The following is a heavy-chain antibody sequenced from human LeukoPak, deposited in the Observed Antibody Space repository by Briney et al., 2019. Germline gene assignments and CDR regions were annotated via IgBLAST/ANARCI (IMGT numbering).Heavy chain of an antibody. V-gene: IGHV3-23*01. CDR3: AKGSSGYFADL. J-gene: IGHJ5*02. Sequence: GGSLRLSCEASGFTFSSYAMSWVRQAPGKGLEWVAAISNDGGGTMYAAFVEGRFTISRDNSKNTLFLQMNSLRAEDTALYYCAKGSSGYFADLWGQGTLVTVSS. D-gene: IGHD3-22*01. CDR2: ISNDGGGT. CDR1: GFTFSSYA.